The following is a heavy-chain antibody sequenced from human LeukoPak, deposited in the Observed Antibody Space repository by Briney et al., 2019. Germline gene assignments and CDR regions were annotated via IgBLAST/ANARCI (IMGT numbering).Heavy chain of an antibody. CDR3: AKGGGGHYDILTGYWSDAFDI. CDR2: ISGSGGST. CDR1: GFTFSSFA. V-gene: IGHV3-23*01. D-gene: IGHD3-9*01. J-gene: IGHJ3*02. Sequence: GALRLSCAASGFTFSSFAMSWVRQAPGKGLEWVSAISGSGGSTYYADSVKGRFTISRDNSKNTLYLQMNSLRAEDTAVYYRAKGGGGHYDILTGYWSDAFDIWGQGTMVTVSS.